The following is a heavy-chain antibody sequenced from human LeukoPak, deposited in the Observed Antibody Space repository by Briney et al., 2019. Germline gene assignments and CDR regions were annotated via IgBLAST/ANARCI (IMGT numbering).Heavy chain of an antibody. D-gene: IGHD1-26*01. Sequence: GGSLRLSCAASGFTFSSYSMNWVRQAPGKGLEWVSYISSSSSTIYYADSVKGRFTISRDNAKNSLHLQMNSLRDEDTAVYYCAGDNQWEPLLFDYWGQGTLVTVSS. CDR1: GFTFSSYS. CDR3: AGDNQWEPLLFDY. V-gene: IGHV3-48*02. CDR2: ISSSSSTI. J-gene: IGHJ4*02.